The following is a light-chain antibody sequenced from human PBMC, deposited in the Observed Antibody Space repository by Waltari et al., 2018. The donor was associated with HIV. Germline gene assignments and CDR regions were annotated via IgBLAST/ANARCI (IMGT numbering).Light chain of an antibody. CDR3: QQYYLTPFT. CDR2: WSS. CDR1: QSVLYTSKNKNY. Sequence: DIVMTQSPGSLAVSLGERATINCKSSQSVLYTSKNKNYVSWYQQKAGQPPKVLIYWSSTRDSGVPERFSGSGSGTDFTLTIDRLQPEDVAVYFCQQYYLTPFTFGGGTRVEIK. J-gene: IGKJ4*01. V-gene: IGKV4-1*01.